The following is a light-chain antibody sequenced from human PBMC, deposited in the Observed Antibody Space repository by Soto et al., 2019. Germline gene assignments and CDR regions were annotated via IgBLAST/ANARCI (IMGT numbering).Light chain of an antibody. CDR2: RTS. J-gene: IGKJ4*01. CDR1: QRFSSDY. Sequence: EIELTQSPGALSLSPGERATLLCRASQRFSSDYLAWYQQKPGQSPRLLIYRTSNRPTGIPDRFIGSGSGTDFTLTISRLEPEEFAVYYCQQFGNSPFTFGGGTKVEIK. V-gene: IGKV3-20*01. CDR3: QQFGNSPFT.